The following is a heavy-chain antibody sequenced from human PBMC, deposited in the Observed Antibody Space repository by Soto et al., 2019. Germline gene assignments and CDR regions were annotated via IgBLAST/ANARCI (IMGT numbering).Heavy chain of an antibody. CDR2: ISGSGGST. V-gene: IGHV3-23*04. Sequence: EVQLVESGGGLVQPGRSLRLSCAASGFTFDDYAMHWVRQAPGKGLEWVSGISGSGGSTYYADSVKGRFTISRDNSKNTMYLQMNSMRAEDTAVYYCAKDWGYGDYPAHLNYWGQGTLVTVSS. CDR3: AKDWGYGDYPAHLNY. CDR1: GFTFDDYA. J-gene: IGHJ4*02. D-gene: IGHD4-17*01.